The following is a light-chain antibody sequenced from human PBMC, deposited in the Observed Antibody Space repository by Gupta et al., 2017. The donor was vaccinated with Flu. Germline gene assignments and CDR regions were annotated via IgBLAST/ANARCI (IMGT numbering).Light chain of an antibody. CDR2: ATS. Sequence: DVQMTQSPSAPSASVGDRVTITCRASQDIGNWLAWYQQKPESAPKSLIFATSTLRSGVPSRFSGTGSGTDFTLTITSLQAEDVGTYYCQQYNSYPLTFGGGTKVEI. J-gene: IGKJ4*01. CDR1: QDIGNW. CDR3: QQYNSYPLT. V-gene: IGKV1D-16*01.